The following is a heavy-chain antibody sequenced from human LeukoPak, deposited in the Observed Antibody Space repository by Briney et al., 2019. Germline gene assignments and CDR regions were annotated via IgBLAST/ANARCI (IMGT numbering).Heavy chain of an antibody. CDR3: AKGGDCINGICYGYFDY. D-gene: IGHD2-8*01. CDR2: IRYDGSNK. V-gene: IGHV3-30*02. CDR1: GFTFSSYG. J-gene: IGHJ4*02. Sequence: PGGSLRLSCAASGFTFSSYGMHWVRQAPGKGLEWVEFIRYDGSNKYYADSVKGRFTISRDNSKNTLYLQMNSLRAEDTAVYYCAKGGDCINGICYGYFDYWGQGTLVTVSS.